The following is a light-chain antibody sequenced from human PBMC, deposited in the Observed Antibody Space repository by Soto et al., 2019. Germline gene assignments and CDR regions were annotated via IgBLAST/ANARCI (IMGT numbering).Light chain of an antibody. Sequence: QSALIQPASVSGSPGQSITISCTGTSSDVGGSNYVSWYQPHPHRAPKLLVYEVHYRPSGVSNRFSGSNSGNTASLTISGLQAEDEADYYYSSYTSSNTDHVFGFGTKLTVL. J-gene: IGLJ1*01. CDR1: SSDVGGSNY. CDR2: EVH. V-gene: IGLV2-14*01. CDR3: SSYTSSNTDHV.